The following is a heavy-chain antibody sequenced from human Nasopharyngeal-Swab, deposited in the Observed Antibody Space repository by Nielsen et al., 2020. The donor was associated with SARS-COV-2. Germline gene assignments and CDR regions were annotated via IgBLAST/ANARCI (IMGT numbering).Heavy chain of an antibody. CDR1: GGTFSSYA. CDR3: ARVRYSSSLEESYYMDV. CDR2: IIPILGIA. J-gene: IGHJ6*03. Sequence: SVKVSCKASGGTFSSYAVSWVRQAPGQGLEWMGRIIPILGIANYAQKFQGRVTITADKSTSTAYMELSSLRSEDTAVYYCARVRYSSSLEESYYMDVWGKGTTVTVSS. V-gene: IGHV1-69*04. D-gene: IGHD6-13*01.